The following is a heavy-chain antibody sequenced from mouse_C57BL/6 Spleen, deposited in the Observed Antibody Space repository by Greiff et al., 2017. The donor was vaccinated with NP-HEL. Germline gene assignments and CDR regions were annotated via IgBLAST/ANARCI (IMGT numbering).Heavy chain of an antibody. CDR2: FHPYNDDT. CDR3: AIYYYGSSYGYFDV. J-gene: IGHJ1*03. Sequence: QVQLQQSGAELVKPGASVKMSCKASGYTFTTYPIEWMKQNHGKSLEWIGNFHPYNDDTKYNEKFKGKATLTVEKSSSTVYLELSRLTSDDSAVYYCAIYYYGSSYGYFDVWGTGTTVTVSS. V-gene: IGHV1-47*01. CDR1: GYTFTTYP. D-gene: IGHD1-1*01.